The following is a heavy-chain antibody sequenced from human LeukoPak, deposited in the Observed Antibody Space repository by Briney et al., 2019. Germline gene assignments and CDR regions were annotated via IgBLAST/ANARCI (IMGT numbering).Heavy chain of an antibody. CDR2: ISYDGSNK. V-gene: IGHV3-30*01. Sequence: GGSLRLSCAASGFTFSSYAMHWVRQAPGKGLEWVAVISYDGSNKYNADSLKGRFTISRDNSKNSLYLQMNSLRAEDTAVYYCAREHLRNYYDRRTRGFDPWGRGTLVSVCS. CDR1: GFTFSSYA. J-gene: IGHJ5*02. D-gene: IGHD3-22*01. CDR3: AREHLRNYYDRRTRGFDP.